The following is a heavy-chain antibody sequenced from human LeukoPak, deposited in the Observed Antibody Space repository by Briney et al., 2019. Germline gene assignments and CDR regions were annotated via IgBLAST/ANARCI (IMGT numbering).Heavy chain of an antibody. D-gene: IGHD3-22*01. J-gene: IGHJ4*02. CDR1: GGSVRSSSYN. CDR3: ARDGGYHYDLYYFDY. CDR2: IQYTGTT. Sequence: PSETLSLTCTVSGGSVRSSSYNWGWIRQPPGKGLEWIGSIQYTGTTFYNPSLKSRVTISVDTSKNQFSLKLSSVTAADTAVYYCARDGGYHYDLYYFDYWGQGTLVTVSS. V-gene: IGHV4-39*07.